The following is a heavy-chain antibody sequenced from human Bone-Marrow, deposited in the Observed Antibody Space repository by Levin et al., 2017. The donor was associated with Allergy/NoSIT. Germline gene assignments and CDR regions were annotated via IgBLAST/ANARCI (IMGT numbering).Heavy chain of an antibody. CDR3: TRDRPHTWFDP. Sequence: GGSLRLSCAASGISFSSHWMHWVRQASGKGLVWVSRINNDGSETVYADSVKGRFTISRDNNKNTLYLQMNSLRVEDTAVYYCTRDRPHTWFDPWGQGTLVTVSS. V-gene: IGHV3-74*01. CDR1: GISFSSHW. J-gene: IGHJ5*02. CDR2: INNDGSET.